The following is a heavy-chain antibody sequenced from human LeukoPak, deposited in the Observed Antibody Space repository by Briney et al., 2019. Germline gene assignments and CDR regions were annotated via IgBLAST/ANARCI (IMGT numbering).Heavy chain of an antibody. CDR1: GFTFSHYS. Sequence: PGGSLRLSCAASGFTFSHYSMNWVRQAPGKGLEWVSYISSSSSTIYYADSVKGLFTISRDNAKNSLYLQMNSLRAEDTAVYYCARDTPRTPGGSWGQGTLVTVSS. J-gene: IGHJ5*02. CDR2: ISSSSSTI. V-gene: IGHV3-48*01. CDR3: ARDTPRTPGGS. D-gene: IGHD1-1*01.